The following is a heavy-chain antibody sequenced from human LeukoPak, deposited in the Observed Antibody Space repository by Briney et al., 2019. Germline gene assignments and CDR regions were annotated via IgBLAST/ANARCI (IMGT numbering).Heavy chain of an antibody. Sequence: SETLSLTCTVSGGSISSYYWSWIRQPAGKGLEWIGRIYTSGSTNYNPSLKSQVTMSVDTSKNQFSLKLSSVTAADTAVYYCARDLFSSSWVNWFDPWGQGTLVTVSS. V-gene: IGHV4-4*07. CDR3: ARDLFSSSWVNWFDP. CDR2: IYTSGST. D-gene: IGHD6-13*01. CDR1: GGSISSYY. J-gene: IGHJ5*02.